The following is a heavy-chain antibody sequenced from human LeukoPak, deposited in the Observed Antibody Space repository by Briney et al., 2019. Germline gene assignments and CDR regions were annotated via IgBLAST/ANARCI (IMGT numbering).Heavy chain of an antibody. CDR1: GYSVSSSKW. D-gene: IGHD5-24*01. CDR2: IYYSGSF. J-gene: IGHJ4*02. V-gene: IGHV4-28*05. CDR3: ARYNRGPDYFDY. Sequence: PSETLSLTCAVSGYSVSSSKWWGWIRQPPGKGLEWIGYIYYSGSFYSNPSLKSRVTMSVDTSKNLFSLNLRSVTALDTAMYFCARYNRGPDYFDYWGQGTLVSVSS.